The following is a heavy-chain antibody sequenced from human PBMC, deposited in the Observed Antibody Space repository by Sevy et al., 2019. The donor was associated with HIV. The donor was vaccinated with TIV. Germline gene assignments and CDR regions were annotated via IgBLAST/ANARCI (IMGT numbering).Heavy chain of an antibody. CDR3: ARGTSSSRPGFYQYYYGMDV. J-gene: IGHJ6*02. Sequence: ASVKVSCKASGYTFTGYYMHWVRQAPGQWLEWMGRINPKSGDTKYAQKFQGGVTMTRDTSISTAYMELSSLKSDDTAVYYCARGTSSSRPGFYQYYYGMDVWGQGTTVTVSS. D-gene: IGHD6-13*01. CDR2: INPKSGDT. CDR1: GYTFTGYY. V-gene: IGHV1-2*06.